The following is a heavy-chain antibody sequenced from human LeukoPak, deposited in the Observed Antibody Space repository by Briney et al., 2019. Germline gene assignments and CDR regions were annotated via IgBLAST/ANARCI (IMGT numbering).Heavy chain of an antibody. CDR3: AKGPYYDILTGYGY. D-gene: IGHD3-9*01. Sequence: PGGSLRLSCAASGFTFSSYAMSWVRQAPGKGLEWVSAISGSGGSTYYADSVKGRFTISRDNSKNTLYLQMNSLSAEDTAVYYCAKGPYYDILTGYGYWGQGTLVTVSS. CDR2: ISGSGGST. CDR1: GFTFSSYA. V-gene: IGHV3-23*01. J-gene: IGHJ4*02.